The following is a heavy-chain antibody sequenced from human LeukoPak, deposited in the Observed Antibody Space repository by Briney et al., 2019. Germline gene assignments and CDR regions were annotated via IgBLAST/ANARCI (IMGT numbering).Heavy chain of an antibody. D-gene: IGHD3-10*01. V-gene: IGHV3-7*03. Sequence: GGSLRLSCAASGLTFSTYWMNWVRQAPGKGLEWVANIKEDGSEKYYVDSVKGRFTISRDNAKNSLYLQMNSLRAEDTALYYCAKALSYYYGSGSDYWGQGTLVTVSS. CDR1: GLTFSTYW. CDR3: AKALSYYYGSGSDY. J-gene: IGHJ4*02. CDR2: IKEDGSEK.